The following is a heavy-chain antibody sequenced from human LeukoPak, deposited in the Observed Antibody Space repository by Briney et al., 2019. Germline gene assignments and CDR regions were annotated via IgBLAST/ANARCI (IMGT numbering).Heavy chain of an antibody. CDR3: ARHVSSRRVAYDV. CDR1: GYSFTSYW. D-gene: IGHD5/OR15-5a*01. CDR2: IYPGDSDT. Sequence: GESLKISCKGSGYSFTSYWIGWVRQMPGKGLEWMGIIYPGDSDTRYSPSFQGQVTISADKSISTAYLQWSSLKASDTAMYYCARHVSSRRVAYDVWGQGTMVTVSS. V-gene: IGHV5-51*01. J-gene: IGHJ3*01.